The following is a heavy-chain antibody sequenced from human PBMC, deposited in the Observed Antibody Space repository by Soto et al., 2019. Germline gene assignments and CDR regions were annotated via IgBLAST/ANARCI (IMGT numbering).Heavy chain of an antibody. CDR1: GFTFSDYY. Sequence: PGGSLRLSCAASGFTFSDYYMSWIRQAPGKGLEWVSYISSSSSYTNYADSVKGRFTISRDNAKNSLYLQMNNLRAEDTAEYYCARVVRHFDTPYGMDVWGQGTTVTVSS. V-gene: IGHV3-11*05. D-gene: IGHD3-9*01. CDR2: ISSSSSYT. J-gene: IGHJ6*02. CDR3: ARVVRHFDTPYGMDV.